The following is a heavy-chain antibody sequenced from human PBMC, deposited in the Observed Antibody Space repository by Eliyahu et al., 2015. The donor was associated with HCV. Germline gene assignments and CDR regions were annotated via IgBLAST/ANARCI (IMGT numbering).Heavy chain of an antibody. CDR1: GFTFSSYG. CDR2: ISYDGSNK. D-gene: IGHD2-15*01. V-gene: IGHV3-30*18. J-gene: IGHJ5*02. Sequence: QVQLVESGGGVVQPGRSLRLSCAASGFTFSSYGMHWVRQAPGKGLEWVAVISYDGSNKYYADSVKGRFTISRDNSKNTLYLQMNSLRAEDTAVYYCAKDSGGFWFDPWGQGTLVTVSS. CDR3: AKDSGGFWFDP.